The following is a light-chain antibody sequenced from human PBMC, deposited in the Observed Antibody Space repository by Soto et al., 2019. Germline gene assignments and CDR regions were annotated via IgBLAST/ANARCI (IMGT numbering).Light chain of an antibody. J-gene: IGKJ2*01. Sequence: DVVMTQNPLSSPVTLGQPASISCGSSESLQHRDGNTYLNWLQQRPGQPPRLLIYKVSNRFSGVPDRFSGSGAGTDFTLKISRVEAEDVGVYYCMQATQYRPYTFGQGTKLEIK. CDR2: KVS. V-gene: IGKV2-24*01. CDR1: ESLQHRDGNTY. CDR3: MQATQYRPYT.